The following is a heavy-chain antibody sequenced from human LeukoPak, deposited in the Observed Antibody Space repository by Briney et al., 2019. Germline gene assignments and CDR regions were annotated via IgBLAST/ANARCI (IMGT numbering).Heavy chain of an antibody. CDR2: IYYSGST. V-gene: IGHV4-59*01. D-gene: IGHD6-6*01. Sequence: PSETLSLTCTVSGGSISSYYWSWIRQPPGKGLEWIGYIYYSGSTNYNPSLKGRVTISVDTSKNQFSLKLSSVTAADTAVYYCASGQAARYNWFDPWGQGTLVTVSS. CDR3: ASGQAARYNWFDP. CDR1: GGSISSYY. J-gene: IGHJ5*02.